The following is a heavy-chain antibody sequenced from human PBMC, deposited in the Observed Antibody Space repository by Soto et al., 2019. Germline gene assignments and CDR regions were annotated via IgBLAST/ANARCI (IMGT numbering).Heavy chain of an antibody. CDR1: GFTFSSYA. D-gene: IGHD6-19*01. Sequence: GGSLRLSCAASGFTFSSYAMSWVRQAPGKGLEWVSAISGSGGSTYYTHSVNGRFTISRDNSKNTLYLQMNSLSAEDTAVYYCAKDWSGAVAGFYALDIWGQGTMVTVSS. J-gene: IGHJ3*02. CDR2: ISGSGGST. V-gene: IGHV3-23*01. CDR3: AKDWSGAVAGFYALDI.